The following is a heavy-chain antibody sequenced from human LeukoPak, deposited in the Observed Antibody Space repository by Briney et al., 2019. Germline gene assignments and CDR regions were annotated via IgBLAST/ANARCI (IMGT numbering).Heavy chain of an antibody. CDR1: GYIFTNYW. CDR2: IYPGDSDT. D-gene: IGHD5-24*01. CDR3: ARSQGGSNYDY. V-gene: IGHV5-51*01. Sequence: GESLKISCKGSGYIFTNYWIGWVRQMPGKGLEWMGVIYPGDSDTRYSPSFQGQVAISADRSISTAYLHWSSLKASDTAMYYCARSQGGSNYDYWGQEPWSPSPQ. J-gene: IGHJ4*01.